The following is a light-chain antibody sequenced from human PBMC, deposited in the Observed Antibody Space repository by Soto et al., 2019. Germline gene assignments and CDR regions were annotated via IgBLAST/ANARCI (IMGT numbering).Light chain of an antibody. CDR3: QQSYRTPWT. CDR1: QSIDNW. Sequence: DIQMTQSPSTLSASVGDRVTITCRASQSIDNWLAWYQQTPGKAPNLMIYEASTLQSGVPSRFSGSGSGTDFTLTISSLQPEDFATYYCQQSYRTPWTFGQGTKVDIK. J-gene: IGKJ1*01. V-gene: IGKV1-39*01. CDR2: EAS.